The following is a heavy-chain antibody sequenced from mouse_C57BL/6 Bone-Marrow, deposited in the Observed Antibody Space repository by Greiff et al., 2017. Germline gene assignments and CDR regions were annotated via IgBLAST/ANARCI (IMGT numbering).Heavy chain of an antibody. CDR1: GFNIKDDY. J-gene: IGHJ2*01. Sequence: EVMLVESGAELVRPGASVKLSCTASGFNIKDDYMHWVKQRPEQGLEWIGWIDPENGDTEYASKFQGKATITADTSSNTAYLQLSSLTSEDTAVYYCTTDYFDYWGQGTTLTVSS. V-gene: IGHV14-4*01. CDR2: IDPENGDT. CDR3: TTDYFDY.